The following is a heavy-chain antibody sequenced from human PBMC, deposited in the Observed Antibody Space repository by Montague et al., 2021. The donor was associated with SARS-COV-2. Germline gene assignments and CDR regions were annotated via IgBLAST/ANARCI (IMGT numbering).Heavy chain of an antibody. CDR1: GGSISFYY. D-gene: IGHD3-3*01. CDR3: ARVPGFWSGYERGLQWGSYYYYYMDV. CDR2: IYYSGST. Sequence: SETLSLTCTVSGGSISFYYWSWIRQPPGQGLEWIGYIYYSGSTNYNPSLKSRVTISVDTSKNQFSLKLSSATAADTAVYYCARVPGFWSGYERGLQWGSYYYYYMDVWGKGTTVTVSS. V-gene: IGHV4-59*01. J-gene: IGHJ6*03.